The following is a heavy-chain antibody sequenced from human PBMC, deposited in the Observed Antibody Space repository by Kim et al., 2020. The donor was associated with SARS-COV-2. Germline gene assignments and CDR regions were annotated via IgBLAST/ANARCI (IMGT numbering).Heavy chain of an antibody. D-gene: IGHD3-22*01. CDR1: GYTFTRYA. Sequence: ASVKVSCKASGYTFTRYATHWVRQAPGQSLEWMGWINAGNGNTRYSQRFHDRVTFTRDTSASTAYMELSSLKSEDTAVYYCARDGVAGNYERWLDPWGQGTLVTVSS. CDR2: INAGNGNT. J-gene: IGHJ5*02. CDR3: ARDGVAGNYERWLDP. V-gene: IGHV1-3*01.